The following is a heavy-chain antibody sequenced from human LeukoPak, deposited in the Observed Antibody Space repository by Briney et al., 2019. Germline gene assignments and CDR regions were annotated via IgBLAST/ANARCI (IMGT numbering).Heavy chain of an antibody. CDR2: ISYDGSNK. D-gene: IGHD3-10*01. CDR3: AKDLDYGSGSIFDY. Sequence: GRSLRLSCAASGFTFSSYAMHWVRQAPGKGLEWVAVISYDGSNKYYADSVKGRFTISRDNSKNTLYLQMNSLRAEDTAVYYCAKDLDYGSGSIFDYWGQGTLVTVSS. J-gene: IGHJ4*02. CDR1: GFTFSSYA. V-gene: IGHV3-30*04.